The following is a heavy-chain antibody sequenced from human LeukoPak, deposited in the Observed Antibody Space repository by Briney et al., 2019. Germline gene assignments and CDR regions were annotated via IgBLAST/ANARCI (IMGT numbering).Heavy chain of an antibody. Sequence: ASVKVSCKASGGTFSSYAISWVRQAPGQGLEWMGRIIPILGIANYAQKFQGRVTITADKSTSTAYMELNNLRSDDTATFYCARDLNPRTVTHDAFDVWGPGTVVTVSS. CDR2: IIPILGIA. D-gene: IGHD2-21*02. CDR1: GGTFSSYA. CDR3: ARDLNPRTVTHDAFDV. V-gene: IGHV1-69*04. J-gene: IGHJ3*01.